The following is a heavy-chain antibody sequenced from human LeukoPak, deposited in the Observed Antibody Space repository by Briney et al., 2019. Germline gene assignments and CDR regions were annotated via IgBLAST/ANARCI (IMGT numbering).Heavy chain of an antibody. J-gene: IGHJ4*02. CDR2: ISTYTGNS. CDR3: ARAPSSSWYEXFYDY. Sequence: GASVKVSCKTSGYTFSNYVLTWVRQAPGQGLEWMGRISTYTGNSNYAQKYQDRVTMTTDTSTSTAYMELRNLSSDDTAVYYCARAPSSSWYEXFYDYWGQGTLVTVSS. D-gene: IGHD6-13*01. V-gene: IGHV1-18*01. CDR1: GYTFSNYV.